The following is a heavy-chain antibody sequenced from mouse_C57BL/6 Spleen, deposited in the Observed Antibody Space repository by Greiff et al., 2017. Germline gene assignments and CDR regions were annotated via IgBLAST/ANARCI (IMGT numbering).Heavy chain of an antibody. CDR2: INPNNGGT. CDR1: GYTFTDYN. D-gene: IGHD3-2*02. J-gene: IGHJ4*01. Sequence: VQLQQSGPELVKPGASVKIPCKASGYTFTDYNMDWVKQSHGKSLEWIGDINPNNGGTIYNQKFKGKAKLNVETSYSTAYMELRSLPSEDTAVYYGARCRDSSGPLEAMDDWGQGTSVTVSS. CDR3: ARCRDSSGPLEAMDD. V-gene: IGHV1-18*01.